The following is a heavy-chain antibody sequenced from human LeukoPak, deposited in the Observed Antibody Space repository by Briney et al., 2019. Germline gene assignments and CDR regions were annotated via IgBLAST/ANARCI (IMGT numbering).Heavy chain of an antibody. Sequence: ASVKVSCKASGDIFTNYAYSWVRHAPGQGLEWMGWIHPNSGVTKYVQKFQGRVTMTRDTSISTAYMDLSTLRSDDTAVYYCARGDSSRGYFYMDVWGKGTTVTVS. CDR1: GDIFTNYA. CDR3: ARGDSSRGYFYMDV. D-gene: IGHD2-21*01. J-gene: IGHJ6*03. V-gene: IGHV1-2*02. CDR2: IHPNSGVT.